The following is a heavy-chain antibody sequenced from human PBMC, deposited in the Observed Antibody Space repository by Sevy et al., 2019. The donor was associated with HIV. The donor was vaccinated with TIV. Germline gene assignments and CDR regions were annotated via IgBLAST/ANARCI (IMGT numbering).Heavy chain of an antibody. J-gene: IGHJ4*02. CDR3: ASYYYDSSGLIGGGELFDY. Sequence: SETLSLTCTVSGGSISSGGYYWSWIRQHPGKGLEWIGYIYYSGSTYHNPSLKSRVTISVDTSKNQFSLKLSSVTAADTAVYYCASYYYDSSGLIGGGELFDYWGQGTLVTVSS. CDR1: GGSISSGGYY. D-gene: IGHD3-22*01. V-gene: IGHV4-31*03. CDR2: IYYSGST.